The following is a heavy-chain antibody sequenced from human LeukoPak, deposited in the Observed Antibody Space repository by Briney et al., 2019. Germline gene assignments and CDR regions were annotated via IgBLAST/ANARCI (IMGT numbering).Heavy chain of an antibody. CDR3: ARGTYYDILTGYGPFDY. CDR2: IYSGGST. CDR1: GFTFSSYA. Sequence: PGGSLRLSCAASGFTFSSYAMSWVRQAPGKGLEWVSVIYSGGSTYYADSVKGRFTISRDNSKNTLYLQMNSLRAEDTAVYYCARGTYYDILTGYGPFDYWGQGTLVTVSS. J-gene: IGHJ4*02. D-gene: IGHD3-9*01. V-gene: IGHV3-66*01.